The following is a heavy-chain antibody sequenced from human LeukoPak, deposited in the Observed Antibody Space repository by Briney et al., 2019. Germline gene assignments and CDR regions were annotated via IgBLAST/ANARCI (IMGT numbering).Heavy chain of an antibody. Sequence: GGSLRLSCAASGFTFSSYWMTWVRQAPGKGLEWVANIKEDGSENYYVDSVKGRFTTSRDNAKNSLYLQMNSLRAEDTAVYYCARSFTSPNWFDPWGQGTLVTVSS. CDR1: GFTFSSYW. J-gene: IGHJ5*02. D-gene: IGHD2-2*01. CDR3: ARSFTSPNWFDP. CDR2: IKEDGSEN. V-gene: IGHV3-7*04.